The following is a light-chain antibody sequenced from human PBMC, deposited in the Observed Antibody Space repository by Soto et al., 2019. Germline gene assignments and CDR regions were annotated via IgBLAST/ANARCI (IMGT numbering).Light chain of an antibody. CDR1: SGHSSYA. Sequence: QPVLTQSPSASAYLGASVKLTCTLSSGHSSYAIAWHQQQPEKGPRYLMKLSSDGSHSKGDGIPDRFSGSSSGAERYLTISGLLSEDEADYSCQTWDTGARVVFGGGTMLTVL. J-gene: IGLJ2*01. CDR2: LSSDGSH. CDR3: QTWDTGARVV. V-gene: IGLV4-69*01.